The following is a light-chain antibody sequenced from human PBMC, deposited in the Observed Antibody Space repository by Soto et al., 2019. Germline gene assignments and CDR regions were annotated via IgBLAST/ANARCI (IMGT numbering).Light chain of an antibody. J-gene: IGKJ1*01. Sequence: EVLMTQSPATLYVSPGERATLSCRASQSVSRNLAWYQQKPGQAPRLLIYGASSRATGIPDRFSGSGSGTEFTLTISSVQSEDSAVYYCQQYNDWWTFGQGTKVDIK. V-gene: IGKV3D-15*01. CDR3: QQYNDWWT. CDR2: GAS. CDR1: QSVSRN.